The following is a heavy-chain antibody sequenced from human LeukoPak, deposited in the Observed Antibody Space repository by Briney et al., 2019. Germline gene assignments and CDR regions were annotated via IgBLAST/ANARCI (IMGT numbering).Heavy chain of an antibody. CDR2: ISGSGTST. V-gene: IGHV3-23*01. J-gene: IGHJ4*02. CDR1: GFTFSSYA. D-gene: IGHD3-22*01. Sequence: PGGSLRLSCAASGFTFSSYAMSWVRQAPGKGLEWVSAISGSGTSTYYADSVKGRFTISRDNSKNTLYLQMNSLRAEDTAVYYCASRNYYDSSGYYYYYFDYWGQGILVTVSS. CDR3: ASRNYYDSSGYYYYYFDY.